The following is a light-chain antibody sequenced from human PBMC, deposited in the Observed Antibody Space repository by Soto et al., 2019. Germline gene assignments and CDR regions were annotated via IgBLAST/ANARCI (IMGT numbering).Light chain of an antibody. CDR2: DVS. V-gene: IGLV2-14*03. Sequence: QSALTQPASLSGSPGQSITISCTGTSSDIGTYNYVSWYQQHPGKAPKLMIYDVSNRPSGVSNRFSGSKSGNTASLTISGLQADDEADYYCSSYRSTGTLYVFVTGTKVTVL. J-gene: IGLJ1*01. CDR3: SSYRSTGTLYV. CDR1: SSDIGTYNY.